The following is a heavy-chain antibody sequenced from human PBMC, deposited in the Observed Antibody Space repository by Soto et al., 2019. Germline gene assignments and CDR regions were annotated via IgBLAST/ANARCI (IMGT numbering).Heavy chain of an antibody. CDR1: GFTFSNAW. CDR3: TTACSGGSCYPRGMDV. V-gene: IGHV3-15*07. Sequence: EVQLVESGGGLVKPGGSLRLSCAASGFTFSNAWMNWVRQAPGKGLEWVGRIKSKTDGGTTDYAAPVKGRFTISRDDSKNTLYLQMNSLKTDDTAVYYCTTACSGGSCYPRGMDVWGQGTTVTVSS. J-gene: IGHJ6*02. D-gene: IGHD2-15*01. CDR2: IKSKTDGGTT.